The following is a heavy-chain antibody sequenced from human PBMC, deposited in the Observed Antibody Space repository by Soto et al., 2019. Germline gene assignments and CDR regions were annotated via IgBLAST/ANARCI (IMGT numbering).Heavy chain of an antibody. V-gene: IGHV3-23*01. CDR2: ISGSSGDGT. J-gene: IGHJ4*02. CDR3: AKDGAYSSSSLYYFDY. Sequence: EVRLLESGGGLVQPVGSLRLSCAASGFTFSSYAMSWVRQAPGKGLEWVSAISGSSGDGTYYADSVKGRFTISRDNSKNTLELQMNSLRAEDTAVYYCAKDGAYSSSSLYYFDYWGQGTLVTVSS. D-gene: IGHD6-6*01. CDR1: GFTFSSYA.